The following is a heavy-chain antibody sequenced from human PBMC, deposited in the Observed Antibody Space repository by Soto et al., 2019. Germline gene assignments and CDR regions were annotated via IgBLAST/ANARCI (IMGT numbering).Heavy chain of an antibody. V-gene: IGHV1-18*01. D-gene: IGHD1-26*01. Sequence: ASVKVSCKASGYTFTSYGISWVRQAPGQGLEWMGWISAYNGNTKYSQKFQDRVTITRDTSASTAYMELSSLRSEDTAVYYCARDDSGFSGSHYIDSFNYWRHGALVTVSS. CDR3: ARDDSGFSGSHYIDSFNY. CDR1: GYTFTSYG. J-gene: IGHJ4*01. CDR2: ISAYNGNT.